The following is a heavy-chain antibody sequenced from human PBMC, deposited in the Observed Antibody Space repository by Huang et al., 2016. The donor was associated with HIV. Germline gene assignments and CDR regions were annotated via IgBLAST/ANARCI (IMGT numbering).Heavy chain of an antibody. J-gene: IGHJ6*03. V-gene: IGHV1-18*01. D-gene: IGHD2-2*01. CDR3: ARSADCSRSSCYGRPVHFYYYMDV. Sequence: QVHLVQSGAEVKKPGASVKVSCKASGYIFTDYGITWVRQAPGQGLEWMGWVSAYNGNTYFAQSLQGRVTMTTTTSTNTAHLELRSLRSDDTAVYYCARSADCSRSSCYGRPVHFYYYMDVWGEGTTVTVSS. CDR1: GYIFTDYG. CDR2: VSAYNGNT.